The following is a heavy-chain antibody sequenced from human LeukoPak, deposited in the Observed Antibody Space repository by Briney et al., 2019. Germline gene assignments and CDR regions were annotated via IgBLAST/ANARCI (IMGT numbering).Heavy chain of an antibody. J-gene: IGHJ4*02. D-gene: IGHD5-24*01. CDR1: GGSISSYY. CDR3: ARDPPRGGYSDY. Sequence: LSLTCTVSGGSISSYYMSWIRQAPGKGLEWVSYISSSGSTIYYADSVKGRFTISRDNAKNSLYLQMNSLRAEDTAVYYCARDPPRGGYSDYWGQGTLVTVSS. V-gene: IGHV3-11*01. CDR2: ISSSGSTI.